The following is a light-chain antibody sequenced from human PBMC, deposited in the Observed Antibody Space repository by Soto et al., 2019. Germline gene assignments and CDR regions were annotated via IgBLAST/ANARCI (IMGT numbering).Light chain of an antibody. V-gene: IGKV3-15*01. J-gene: IGKJ4*01. CDR1: QSVSSSY. CDR2: GAS. CDR3: QQYNNWPPLT. Sequence: NVLTQSPGTLSLSPGEGATLSCRASQSVSSSYLAWYQQKPGQAPRLLIYGASTRATGIPARFSGSGSGTEFTLTISSLQSEDFAVYYCQQYNNWPPLTFGGGTKVDIK.